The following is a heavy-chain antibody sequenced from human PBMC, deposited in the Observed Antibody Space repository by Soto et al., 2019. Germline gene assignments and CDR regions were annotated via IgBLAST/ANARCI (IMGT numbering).Heavy chain of an antibody. J-gene: IGHJ6*02. D-gene: IGHD6-6*01. V-gene: IGHV4-31*03. CDR3: ARGSSIAGLYYGMDV. Sequence: QVQLQESGPGLVKPSQTLSLTCTVSGGSISSGGYYWTWIRQHPGKGLEWIGYNYYSGITYYNPSRKSRVTXSXXXSXXQFSLKLSSVTAADTAVYYCARGSSIAGLYYGMDVWGQGTTVTVSS. CDR2: NYYSGIT. CDR1: GGSISSGGYY.